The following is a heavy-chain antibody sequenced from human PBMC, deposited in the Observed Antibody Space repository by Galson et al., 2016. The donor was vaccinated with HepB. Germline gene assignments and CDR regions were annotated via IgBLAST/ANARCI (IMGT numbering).Heavy chain of an antibody. CDR3: AHTRAYGHLYFYS. Sequence: PALVKPTQTLTPTCTFSGISHSTSGVGVGWIRQPPGKALEWLALIYWNDEERYSPSLKSRLTVTRDTSKNQVVLTMTNMDPVDTATYYCAHTRAYGHLYFYSWGQGTLATVSS. CDR2: IYWNDEE. D-gene: IGHD4-17*01. J-gene: IGHJ4*02. V-gene: IGHV2-5*01. CDR1: GISHSTSGVG.